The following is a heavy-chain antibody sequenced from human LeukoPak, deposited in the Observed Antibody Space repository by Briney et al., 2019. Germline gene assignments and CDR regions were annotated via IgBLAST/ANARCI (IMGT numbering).Heavy chain of an antibody. CDR3: ASPNPRIAARPYYYYYMDV. D-gene: IGHD6-6*01. Sequence: GGSLRLSCAASGFTFSSYAMHWVRQAPGKGLEYVSAISSNGGSTYYANSVKGRFTISRDNSKNTLYLQMGSLRAEDMAVYYCASPNPRIAARPYYYYYMDVWGKGTTVTVSS. CDR1: GFTFSSYA. CDR2: ISSNGGST. V-gene: IGHV3-64*01. J-gene: IGHJ6*03.